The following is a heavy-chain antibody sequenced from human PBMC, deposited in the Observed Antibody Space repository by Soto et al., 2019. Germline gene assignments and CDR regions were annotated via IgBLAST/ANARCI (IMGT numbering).Heavy chain of an antibody. Sequence: GESLKISCKGSGYSFTSYWISCVRQMPGKGLEWMGRIDPSDSCTNYSPSFQGHVTISADKSISTAYLQCSSLKASDTAMYYCARHPYSSSEAGMEVWGQGTTVTVSS. CDR3: ARHPYSSSEAGMEV. V-gene: IGHV5-10-1*01. D-gene: IGHD6-6*01. J-gene: IGHJ6*02. CDR1: GYSFTSYW. CDR2: IDPSDSCT.